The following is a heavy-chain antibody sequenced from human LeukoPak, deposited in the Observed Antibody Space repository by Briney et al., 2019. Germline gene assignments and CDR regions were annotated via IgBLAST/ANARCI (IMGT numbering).Heavy chain of an antibody. D-gene: IGHD4-23*01. CDR3: ARRNYGGNGGAMDV. Sequence: ASVKVSCKASGYTFTNYYMHWVRQAPGLGLEWMGIINPSGGSPSYAQKFQGRLTMTRDTSTGTVYMELSSLRSEDTAVYYCARRNYGGNGGAMDVWGQGTTVTVS. CDR2: INPSGGSP. CDR1: GYTFTNYY. V-gene: IGHV1-46*01. J-gene: IGHJ6*02.